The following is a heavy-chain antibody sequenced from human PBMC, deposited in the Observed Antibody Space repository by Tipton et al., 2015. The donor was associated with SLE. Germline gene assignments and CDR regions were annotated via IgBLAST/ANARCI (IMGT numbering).Heavy chain of an antibody. CDR3: ARVGYCGGDCP. J-gene: IGHJ5*02. CDR1: GGTFSNYA. D-gene: IGHD2-21*01. CDR2: LIPVFGSP. V-gene: IGHV1-69*06. Sequence: QLVQSGAEVKKPGSSVKVSCKASGGTFSNYAINWVRQAPGQGFEWMGGLIPVFGSPNYAQKFRGRVTITADTSTTTAYMELSTLRSEDTAVYYCARVGYCGGDCPWGQGTLVTVS.